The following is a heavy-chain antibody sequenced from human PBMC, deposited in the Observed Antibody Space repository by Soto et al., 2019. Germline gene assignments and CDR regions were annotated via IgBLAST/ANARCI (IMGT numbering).Heavy chain of an antibody. CDR2: IIPLFNRT. CDR1: GGPFINYA. CDR3: ATYKPGLGGVPIFDH. V-gene: IGHV1-69*01. D-gene: IGHD3-16*01. J-gene: IGHJ4*02. Sequence: QVQLVQSGAEVKQSGSSVKVSCKASGGPFINYAITWVRQAPGQGLEWMGGIIPLFNRTNYAENFQGRVAITTDEFTRTTYLEMNTLRSDDTAVYYCATYKPGLGGVPIFDHWGQGTLVSVSS.